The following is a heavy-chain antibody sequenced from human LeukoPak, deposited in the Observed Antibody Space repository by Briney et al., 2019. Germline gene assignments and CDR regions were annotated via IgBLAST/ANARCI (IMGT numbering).Heavy chain of an antibody. CDR3: ARGLYGSGGHFDY. CDR1: GGSFSGYY. CDR2: INHSGST. Sequence: SETLSLTCAVYGGSFSGYYWSWIRQPPGKGLEWIGEINHSGSTNYNPSLKSRVTISVDTSKNQFSLKLSSVTAADTAVYYCARGLYGSGGHFDYWGQGTLVTASS. D-gene: IGHD3-10*01. J-gene: IGHJ4*02. V-gene: IGHV4-34*01.